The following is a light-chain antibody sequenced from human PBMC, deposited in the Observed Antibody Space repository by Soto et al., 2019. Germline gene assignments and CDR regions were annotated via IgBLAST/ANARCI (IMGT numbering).Light chain of an antibody. V-gene: IGKV3-11*01. CDR2: DAS. CDR3: QHRSNWLA. Sequence: EIVLTQSPATLSLSPGERATLSCRASQSVSSYLACYQQKPGQAPRLLIYDASNRATGIPARFSGSGSGTDFTLTITSLEPEDFAVYYCQHRSNWLAFGGGTKVDI. J-gene: IGKJ4*01. CDR1: QSVSSY.